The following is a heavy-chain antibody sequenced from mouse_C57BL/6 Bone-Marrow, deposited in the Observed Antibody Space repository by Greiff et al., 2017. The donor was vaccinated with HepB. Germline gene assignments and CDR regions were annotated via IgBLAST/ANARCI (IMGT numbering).Heavy chain of an antibody. CDR1: GFTFTDYY. CDR2: IRNKANGYTT. D-gene: IGHD1-1*01. Sequence: EVQLMESGGGLVQPGGSLSLSCAASGFTFTDYYMSWVRQPPGKALEWLGFIRNKANGYTTEYSASVKGRFTISRDNSQTILYLQMNALRAEDSATYYCARYRAITTVVEDFDVWGTGTTVTVSS. J-gene: IGHJ1*03. V-gene: IGHV7-3*01. CDR3: ARYRAITTVVEDFDV.